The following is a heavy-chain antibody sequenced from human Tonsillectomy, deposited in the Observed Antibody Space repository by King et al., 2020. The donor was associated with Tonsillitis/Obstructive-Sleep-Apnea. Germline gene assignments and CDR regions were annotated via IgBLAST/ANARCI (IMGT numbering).Heavy chain of an antibody. CDR1: GYTFTGYY. CDR3: ARDLNYYGRPGWFDP. V-gene: IGHV1-2*06. D-gene: IGHD3-10*01. CDR2: INPNSGGT. J-gene: IGHJ5*02. Sequence: VQLVQSGAEVKKPGASVKVSCKASGYTFTGYYMHWVRQAPGQGLEWMGRINPNSGGTNYAQKFQGRVTMTRDTSISTAYMELSRLRSDDTAVYYCARDLNYYGRPGWFDPWGQGTLVTVSS.